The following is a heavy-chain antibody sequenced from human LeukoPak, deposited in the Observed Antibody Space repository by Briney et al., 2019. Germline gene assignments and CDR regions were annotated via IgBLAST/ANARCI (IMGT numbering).Heavy chain of an antibody. Sequence: GGSLRLSCAASGFTFSSYVMHWVRQAPGKGLEWVAGISYDGDNKYYAESVKGRFTISRDNSKNTLYLQMNSLRDEDTAVYYCAKDTCSGGSCYYYYGMDVWGQGTTVTVSS. CDR3: AKDTCSGGSCYYYYGMDV. V-gene: IGHV3-30*18. J-gene: IGHJ6*02. D-gene: IGHD2-15*01. CDR1: GFTFSSYV. CDR2: ISYDGDNK.